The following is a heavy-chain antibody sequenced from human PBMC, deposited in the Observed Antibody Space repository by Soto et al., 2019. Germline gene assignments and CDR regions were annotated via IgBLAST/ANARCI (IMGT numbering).Heavy chain of an antibody. D-gene: IGHD6-19*01. J-gene: IGHJ6*02. Sequence: QVQLVQSGAEVKKPGASVKVSCKASGYTFTSYGISWVRQAPGQGLEWMGWISAYNGNTNYAQKLQGRVTMTTDTATSTAYMELRSLRSDDTAVYYCARDRIAVADYYCYGMDVWGQGTTVTVSS. CDR2: ISAYNGNT. V-gene: IGHV1-18*04. CDR1: GYTFTSYG. CDR3: ARDRIAVADYYCYGMDV.